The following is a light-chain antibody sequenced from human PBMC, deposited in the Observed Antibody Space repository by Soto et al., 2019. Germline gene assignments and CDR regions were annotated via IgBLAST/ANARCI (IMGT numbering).Light chain of an antibody. CDR1: TSNIGSNY. J-gene: IGLJ2*01. CDR2: KNN. CDR3: AAWDDSLSVV. Sequence: QSVLTQPPSTSGTPGQRVTISCSGSTSNIGSNYVYWYQQFPGTAPKVLIYKNNERPSGVHERFSGSKSGTSASLAISGLRSEDEADYYCAAWDDSLSVVFGGGTKLTVL. V-gene: IGLV1-47*01.